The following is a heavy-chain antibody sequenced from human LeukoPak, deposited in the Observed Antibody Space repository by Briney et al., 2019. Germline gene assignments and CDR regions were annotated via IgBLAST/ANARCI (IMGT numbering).Heavy chain of an antibody. Sequence: AAVKVSCKASGYTFTSYGISWVRQAPGQGLEWMGWISAYNGNTNYAQKFQGRVTITRNTSISTAYMELSSLRSEDTAVYYCARGGTYDILTGYFRFDPWGQGTLVTVSS. CDR2: ISAYNGNT. J-gene: IGHJ5*02. D-gene: IGHD3-9*01. CDR3: ARGGTYDILTGYFRFDP. V-gene: IGHV1-18*01. CDR1: GYTFTSYG.